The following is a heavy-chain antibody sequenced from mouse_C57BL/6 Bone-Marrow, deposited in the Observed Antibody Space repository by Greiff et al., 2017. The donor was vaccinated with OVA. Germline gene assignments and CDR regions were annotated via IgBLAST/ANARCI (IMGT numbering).Heavy chain of an antibody. Sequence: QVQLQQPGAELVKPGASVKMSCKASGYTFTSYWITWVKQRPGQGLEWIGDIYPGSGSTNYNEKVKSTATLTVDTSSSTAYMQLSSLTSEDSAVYYCARGDTDGYYPEDYWGQGTTLTVSS. D-gene: IGHD2-3*01. CDR2: IYPGSGST. CDR1: GYTFTSYW. CDR3: ARGDTDGYYPEDY. V-gene: IGHV1-55*01. J-gene: IGHJ2*01.